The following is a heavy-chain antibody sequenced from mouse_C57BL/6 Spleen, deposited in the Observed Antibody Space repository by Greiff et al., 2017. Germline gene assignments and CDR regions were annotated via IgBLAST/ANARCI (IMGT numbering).Heavy chain of an antibody. D-gene: IGHD2-4*01. J-gene: IGHJ4*01. CDR2: IYPGDGDT. Sequence: QVQLQQSGAELVKPGASVKISCKASGYAFSSYWMNWVKQRPGQGLEWIGQIYPGDGDTNYNGKFKGKATLTADKSSSTAYMQLSSLTSEDSAVYFCATGDYAGDMDYWGQGTSVTVSS. CDR3: ATGDYAGDMDY. CDR1: GYAFSSYW. V-gene: IGHV1-80*01.